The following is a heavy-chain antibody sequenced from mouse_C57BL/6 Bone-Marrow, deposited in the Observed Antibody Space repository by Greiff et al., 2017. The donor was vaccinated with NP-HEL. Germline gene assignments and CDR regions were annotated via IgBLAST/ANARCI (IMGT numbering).Heavy chain of an antibody. V-gene: IGHV1-77*01. CDR3: ARYPFYGYDEGYAMDY. CDR2: IGPGSGST. Sequence: VQLQQSGAELVKPGASVKISCKASGYTFTDYYINWVKQRPGQGLEWIGKIGPGSGSTYYNEKFKGKATLTADKSSSTAYMQLSSLTSEDSAVYFCARYPFYGYDEGYAMDYWGQGTSVTVSS. CDR1: GYTFTDYY. D-gene: IGHD2-9*01. J-gene: IGHJ4*01.